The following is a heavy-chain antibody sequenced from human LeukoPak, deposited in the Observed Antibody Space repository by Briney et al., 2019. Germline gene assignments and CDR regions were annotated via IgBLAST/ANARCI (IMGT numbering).Heavy chain of an antibody. CDR2: IYSGGST. CDR1: GFTVSSNY. Sequence: GGSLRLSCAASGFTVSSNYMSWVRQAPGKGLEWVSVIYSGGSTYYADSVKGRFTISRDNSKNTLYLQMNSLRAEDTAAYYCARGYYYDSSGYSNSLDYWGQGTLVTVSS. CDR3: ARGYYYDSSGYSNSLDY. D-gene: IGHD3-22*01. V-gene: IGHV3-53*01. J-gene: IGHJ4*02.